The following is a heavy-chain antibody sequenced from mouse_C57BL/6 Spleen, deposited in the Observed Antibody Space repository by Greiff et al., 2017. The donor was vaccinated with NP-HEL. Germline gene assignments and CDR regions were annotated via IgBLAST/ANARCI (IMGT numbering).Heavy chain of an antibody. CDR1: GYTFTSYG. Sequence: VQLQQSGAELARPGASVKLSCKASGYTFTSYGISWVKQRTGQGLEWIGEIYPRSGNTYYNEKFKGTATRTADKSSSTAYMELRSLTSEDSAVYFCARFYYDYDEGFDYWDQGTTLTVSS. CDR3: ARFYYDYDEGFDY. CDR2: IYPRSGNT. J-gene: IGHJ2*01. D-gene: IGHD2-4*01. V-gene: IGHV1-81*01.